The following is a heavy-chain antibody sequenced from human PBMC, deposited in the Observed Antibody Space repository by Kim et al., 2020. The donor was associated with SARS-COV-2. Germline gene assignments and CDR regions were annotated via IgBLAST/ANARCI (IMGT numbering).Heavy chain of an antibody. D-gene: IGHD3-22*01. CDR3: ARNPNYDSARLDI. J-gene: IGHJ3*02. V-gene: IGHV4-59*01. Sequence: YNPSLKSRVTISVDTSKNQFSLKLSSVTAADTAVYYCARNPNYDSARLDIWGQGTMVTVSS.